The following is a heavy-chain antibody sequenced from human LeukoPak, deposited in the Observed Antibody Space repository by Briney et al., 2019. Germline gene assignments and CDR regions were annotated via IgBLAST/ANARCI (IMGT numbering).Heavy chain of an antibody. CDR1: GGTFSSYA. Sequence: GSSVKVSCKASGGTFSSYAISWVRQAPGQGLEWMGGIIPIFGTANYAQKFQSRVTITTDESTSTAYMELSSLRSEDTAVYYCARALQAVAGSRFDYWGQGTLVTVSS. J-gene: IGHJ4*02. V-gene: IGHV1-69*05. D-gene: IGHD6-19*01. CDR2: IIPIFGTA. CDR3: ARALQAVAGSRFDY.